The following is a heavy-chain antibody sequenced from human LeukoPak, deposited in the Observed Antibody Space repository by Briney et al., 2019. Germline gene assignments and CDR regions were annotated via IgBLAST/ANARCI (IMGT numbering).Heavy chain of an antibody. CDR2: ISGSGGST. CDR1: GFTFGTYA. V-gene: IGHV3-23*01. J-gene: IGHJ4*02. CDR3: ARSIGGVVVVAADH. D-gene: IGHD2-15*01. Sequence: GGSLRLSCAASGFTFGTYAMTWVRQAPGKGLEWVSVISGSGGSTYYADSVKGRFTPSRDNSRDTLYLQMNSLRAEDTAVYYCARSIGGVVVVAADHWGQGTLVMVSS.